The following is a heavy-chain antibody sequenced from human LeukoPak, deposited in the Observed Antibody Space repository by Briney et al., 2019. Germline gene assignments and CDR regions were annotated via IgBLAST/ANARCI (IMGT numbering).Heavy chain of an antibody. CDR2: ISAYNGNT. Sequence: ASVKVSCKASGYTFTSYGISWVRQTPGQGREWRGGISAYNGNTNYAQKLQGRVTMTTDTSTSTAYMELRSLRSDDTAVYYCARGTMVRGVIAYYYMDVWGKGTTVTVSS. CDR1: GYTFTSYG. CDR3: ARGTMVRGVIAYYYMDV. V-gene: IGHV1-18*01. D-gene: IGHD3-10*01. J-gene: IGHJ6*03.